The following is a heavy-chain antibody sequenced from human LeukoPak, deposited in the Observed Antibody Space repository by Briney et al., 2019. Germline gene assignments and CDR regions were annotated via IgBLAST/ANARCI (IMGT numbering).Heavy chain of an antibody. J-gene: IGHJ6*03. Sequence: GGSLRLSCAASGFTYSTYCMSWVRQAPGKGLEWVANINQDGSEKSYVDSVKGRFTISRDNAQHSLYLQMSSLRAEDTAVYYCTRGGDFWSGPHADYYMDVWGKGTTVTVSS. CDR3: TRGGDFWSGPHADYYMDV. CDR1: GFTYSTYC. D-gene: IGHD3-3*01. CDR2: INQDGSEK. V-gene: IGHV3-7*01.